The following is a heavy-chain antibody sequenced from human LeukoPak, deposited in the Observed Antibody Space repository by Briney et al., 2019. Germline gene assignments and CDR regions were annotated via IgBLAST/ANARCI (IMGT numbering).Heavy chain of an antibody. CDR1: GFTFSSYS. J-gene: IGHJ4*02. CDR2: ITGDSYI. Sequence: GGSLRLSCAASGFTFSSYSMNWVRQAPGKGLEWVSSITGDSYIYYADSVKGRFTISRDNTKNSLYLQMSSLRVEDTAVYHCARELSTGILLDCWGQGTLVTVSS. CDR3: ARELSTGILLDC. V-gene: IGHV3-21*01.